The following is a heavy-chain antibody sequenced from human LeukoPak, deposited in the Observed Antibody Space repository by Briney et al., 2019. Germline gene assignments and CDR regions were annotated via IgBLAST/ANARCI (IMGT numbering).Heavy chain of an antibody. CDR3: ATEQVSASAWGFDY. CDR2: IHTSGTA. J-gene: IGHJ4*02. D-gene: IGHD5/OR15-5a*01. Sequence: SETLSLTCTVSGGSISSYLWSWIRQPAGKGLEWLGLIHTSGTATYSPSLQSRVTMSVDTSKKQISLRLSSVTAADTAVYYCATEQVSASAWGFDYWGQGSLVTVSS. V-gene: IGHV4-4*07. CDR1: GGSISSYL.